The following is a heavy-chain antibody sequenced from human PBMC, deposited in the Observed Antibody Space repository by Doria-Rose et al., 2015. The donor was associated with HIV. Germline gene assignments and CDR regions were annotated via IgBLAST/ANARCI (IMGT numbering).Heavy chain of an antibody. CDR3: ARGGGYDPGLY. CDR1: GDSISSSGFY. CDR2: IYYSGSA. V-gene: IGHV4-31*03. J-gene: IGHJ4*02. Sequence: VQLQESGPGLVKPSQTLSLNCTVSGDSISSSGFYWNWIRHLPGKGLEWIGYIYYSGSAYYNPSLKSRLTISVDTSKNQLSLALRSVTAADTAVYYCARGGGYDPGLYWGQGNLVTVSS. D-gene: IGHD5-12*01.